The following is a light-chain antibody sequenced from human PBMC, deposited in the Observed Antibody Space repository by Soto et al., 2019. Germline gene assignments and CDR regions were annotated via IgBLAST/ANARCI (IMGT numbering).Light chain of an antibody. Sequence: DIQMTQSPSTLSASVGDRVTRTCRASESISYWLAWYQQKPGKAPKFLIYDASSLKRGVPSRFSGSGSGTEFPLTISSLQPDDFATYYCQQYNGLSYTFGQRNKLEI. CDR2: DAS. CDR1: ESISYW. CDR3: QQYNGLSYT. V-gene: IGKV1-5*01. J-gene: IGKJ2*01.